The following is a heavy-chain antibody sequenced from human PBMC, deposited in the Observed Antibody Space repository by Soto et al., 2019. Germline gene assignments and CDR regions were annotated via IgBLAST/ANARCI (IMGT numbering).Heavy chain of an antibody. Sequence: GGSLRLSCAASGFSFRNYNVHWVRQAPGNWQVWVSRNNTEGNVAMYVDSVKGRFTISRDNAKNTLYIHINTPRNEEKTIYKCVRDMQLGPLESWGLGTLVSASP. J-gene: IGHJ4*02. CDR2: NNTEGNVA. CDR3: VRDMQLGPLES. CDR1: GFSFRNYN. D-gene: IGHD3-16*01. V-gene: IGHV3-74*03.